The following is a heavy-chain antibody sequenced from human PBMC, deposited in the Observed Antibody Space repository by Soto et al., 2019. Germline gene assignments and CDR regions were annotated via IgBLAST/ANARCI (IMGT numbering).Heavy chain of an antibody. D-gene: IGHD6-6*01. CDR3: ASIMGARPYYYYYGMDV. CDR2: INHSGST. Sequence: PCETLSLTCAVYGGSFSGYYWSWIRQPPGKGLEWIGEINHSGSTNYNPSLKSRVTISVDTSKNQFSLKLSSVTAADTAVYYCASIMGARPYYYYYGMDVWGQGTTVTVSS. V-gene: IGHV4-34*01. J-gene: IGHJ6*02. CDR1: GGSFSGYY.